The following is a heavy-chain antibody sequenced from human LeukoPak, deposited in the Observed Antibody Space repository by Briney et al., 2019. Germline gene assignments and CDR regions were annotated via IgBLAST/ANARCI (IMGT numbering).Heavy chain of an antibody. V-gene: IGHV3-11*01. CDR2: ISKSGNTL. CDR3: ARVVAVTVTGIFDI. Sequence: AGGSLRLSCAASGFTFENYYMTWIRQAPGKGLQWVSYISKSGNTLYYADSVKGRFTISRDNGKNLLYLQMNNLRAEDTAIYYCARVVAVTVTGIFDIWGQGTMVTVSS. D-gene: IGHD2-21*02. J-gene: IGHJ3*02. CDR1: GFTFENYY.